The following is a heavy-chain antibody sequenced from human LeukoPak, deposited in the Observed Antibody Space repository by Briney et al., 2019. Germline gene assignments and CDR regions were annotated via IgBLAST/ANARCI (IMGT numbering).Heavy chain of an antibody. V-gene: IGHV4-59*01. CDR1: GGSISSYY. CDR2: IYYSGST. CDR3: ARSKVGRTVTTNYYYMDV. D-gene: IGHD4-17*01. J-gene: IGHJ6*03. Sequence: SETLSLTCTVSGGSISSYYWSWIRQPPGKGLEWIGYIYYSGSTNYNPSLKSRVTISVDTSKNQFSLKLSSVTAADTAVYYCARSKVGRTVTTNYYYMDVWGKGTTVTVSS.